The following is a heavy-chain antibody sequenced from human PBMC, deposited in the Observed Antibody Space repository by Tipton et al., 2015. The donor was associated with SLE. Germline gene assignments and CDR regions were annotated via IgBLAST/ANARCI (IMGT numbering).Heavy chain of an antibody. CDR2: VYYNGNS. CDR1: GGSISSYS. Sequence: TLSLTCTVSGGSISSYSWSWIRQPPGKGLEWIGYVYYNGNSNYNPSLKSRVTISVDTSKNQFALKMTSVTAADTAVYYCGRLGGGYSTEYWGQGAPVTVSS. J-gene: IGHJ4*02. V-gene: IGHV4-59*08. D-gene: IGHD1-26*01. CDR3: GRLGGGYSTEY.